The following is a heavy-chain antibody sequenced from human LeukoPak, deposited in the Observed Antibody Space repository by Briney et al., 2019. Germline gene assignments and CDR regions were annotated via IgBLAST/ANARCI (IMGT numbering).Heavy chain of an antibody. CDR2: IKGDGSEK. CDR3: LRGYAFDI. V-gene: IGHV3-7*01. D-gene: IGHD5-18*01. Sequence: GGSLRLSCAASGFTFSSYWMHWVRQAPGRGVEWVANIKGDGSEKHYVDSVRGRFTISRDNAKNSLYLQMNSLRAEDTAVYYCLRGYAFDIWGQGTMVTVSS. J-gene: IGHJ3*02. CDR1: GFTFSSYW.